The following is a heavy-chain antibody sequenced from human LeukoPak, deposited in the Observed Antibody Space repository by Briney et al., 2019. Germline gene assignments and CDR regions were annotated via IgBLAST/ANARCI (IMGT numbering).Heavy chain of an antibody. V-gene: IGHV3-23*01. CDR2: INGGGDNT. Sequence: PGGSLRLSCAASGFTFSTSAMSWVRQAPGKGLEWVSAINGGGDNTYYAESVKGRFTISRDNSRNTLFLQMNTLRADDTAVYYCAKGAAGVNRVFDYWGQGTLVTVSS. CDR1: GFTFSTSA. D-gene: IGHD6-13*01. CDR3: AKGAAGVNRVFDY. J-gene: IGHJ4*02.